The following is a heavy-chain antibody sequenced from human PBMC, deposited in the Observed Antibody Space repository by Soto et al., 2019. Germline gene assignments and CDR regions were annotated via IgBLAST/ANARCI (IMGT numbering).Heavy chain of an antibody. CDR1: GGSISSYY. V-gene: IGHV4-59*08. CDR2: VHHSWGS. D-gene: IGHD3-10*01. Sequence: QVQLQESGPGLVKPWETLSLSCTVSGGSISSYYWSWIRLPPGKPMEWIGYVHHSWGSSYNPSLQSRVAISLDTSKSQFSLELTSVTVADTAVYYCARQGFGPLHGLVDVWGQGTTVIVSS. CDR3: ARQGFGPLHGLVDV. J-gene: IGHJ6*02.